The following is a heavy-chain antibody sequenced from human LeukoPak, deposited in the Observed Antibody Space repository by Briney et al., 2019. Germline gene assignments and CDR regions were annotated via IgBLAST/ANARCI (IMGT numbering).Heavy chain of an antibody. CDR3: ASRRGSGSYYFGDY. J-gene: IGHJ4*02. D-gene: IGHD3-10*01. V-gene: IGHV1-69*13. CDR2: IIPIFGTA. CDR1: GGTFSSYA. Sequence: SVKVSCKASGGTFSSYAISWVRQAPGQGLEWMRGIIPIFGTANYAQKFQGRVTITADESTSTAYMELSSLRSEDTAVYYCASRRGSGSYYFGDYWGQGTLVTVSS.